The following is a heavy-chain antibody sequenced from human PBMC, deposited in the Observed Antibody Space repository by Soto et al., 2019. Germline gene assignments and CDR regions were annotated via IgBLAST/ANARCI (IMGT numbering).Heavy chain of an antibody. CDR3: ARDFSRGDYYDSSGPFDY. D-gene: IGHD3-22*01. CDR2: ISAYNGNT. CDR1: GYTFTSYG. Sequence: RASVKVSCKASGYTFTSYGISWVRQAPGQGLEWMGWISAYNGNTNYAQKLQGRVTMTTDTSTSTAYMELRSLRSDDTAVYYCARDFSRGDYYDSSGPFDYWGQGTLVTVSS. J-gene: IGHJ4*02. V-gene: IGHV1-18*01.